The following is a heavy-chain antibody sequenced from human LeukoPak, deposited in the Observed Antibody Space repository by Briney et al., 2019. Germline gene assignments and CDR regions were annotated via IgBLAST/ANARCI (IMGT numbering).Heavy chain of an antibody. V-gene: IGHV3-21*01. J-gene: IGHJ6*01. Sequence: PGGSLRLFCAASGFIFSSYTINWVRQAPGKGLEWLSSISSTSSYIYYAESVKGRFAISRDNAKNLLYLQMNSLSAEDTAVYYCARFFGGDLGVWGPETTVTVSS. CDR1: GFIFSSYT. D-gene: IGHD2-21*02. CDR2: ISSTSSYI. CDR3: ARFFGGDLGV.